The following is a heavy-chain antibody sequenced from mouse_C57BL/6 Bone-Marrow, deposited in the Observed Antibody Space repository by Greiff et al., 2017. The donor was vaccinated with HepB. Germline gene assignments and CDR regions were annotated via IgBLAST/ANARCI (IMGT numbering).Heavy chain of an antibody. J-gene: IGHJ2*01. CDR1: EYEFPSHD. Sequence: EVQVVESGGGLVQPGESLKLSCESNEYEFPSHDMSWVRKTPEKRLELVAAINSDGGSTYYPDTMERRFIISRDNTKKTLYLQMSSLRSEDTALYYCARQRGYSNPYYFDYWGQGTTLTVSS. V-gene: IGHV5-2*01. CDR3: ARQRGYSNPYYFDY. D-gene: IGHD2-5*01. CDR2: INSDGGST.